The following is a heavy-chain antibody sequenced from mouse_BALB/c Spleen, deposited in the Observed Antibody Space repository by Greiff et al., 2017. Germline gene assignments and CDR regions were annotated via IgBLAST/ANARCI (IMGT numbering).Heavy chain of an antibody. J-gene: IGHJ3*01. V-gene: IGHV5-6-3*01. D-gene: IGHD2-4*01. CDR1: GFTFSSYG. CDR3: AREDYDFSFAY. Sequence: EVMLVESGGGLVQPGGSLKLSCAASGFTFSSYGMSWVRQTPDKRLELVATINSNGGSTYYPDSVKGRFTISRDNAKNTLYLQMSSLKSEDTAMYYCAREDYDFSFAYWGQGTLVTVSA. CDR2: INSNGGST.